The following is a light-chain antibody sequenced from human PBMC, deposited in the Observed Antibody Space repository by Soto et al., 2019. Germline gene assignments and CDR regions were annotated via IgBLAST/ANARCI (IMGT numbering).Light chain of an antibody. CDR2: DTS. Sequence: QSVLTQPPSVSAATGQRVIISCSGSDSNDGNNYVSWYQQFPGAPPKLLIYDTSKRPSWISDRFSASKSGTSATLIISSLQTGDEAHYYCGTWDTALSAGKFGGGTKLTVL. V-gene: IGLV1-51*01. CDR3: GTWDTALSAGK. J-gene: IGLJ3*02. CDR1: DSNDGNNY.